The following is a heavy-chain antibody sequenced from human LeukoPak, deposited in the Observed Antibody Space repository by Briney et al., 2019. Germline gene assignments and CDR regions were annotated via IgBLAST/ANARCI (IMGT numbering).Heavy chain of an antibody. J-gene: IGHJ3*02. Sequence: SQSLSLSCTVSGGSITSGTYCWTWIRHHPGKGLEWIVYICASGDTQYNPYLRSRVTMSVDTSKSQFSLKLRTVTAADTAVYFCARSRGTIYRADVFDIWGQGTMVTVSS. D-gene: IGHD1-1*01. CDR1: GGSITSGTYC. CDR3: ARSRGTIYRADVFDI. V-gene: IGHV4-31*03. CDR2: ICASGDT.